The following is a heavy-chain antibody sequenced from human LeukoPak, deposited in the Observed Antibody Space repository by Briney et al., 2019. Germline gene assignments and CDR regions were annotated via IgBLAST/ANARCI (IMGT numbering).Heavy chain of an antibody. CDR2: IKSDGGTT. CDR1: GFTFSNAW. D-gene: IGHD4-17*01. V-gene: IGHV3-15*01. J-gene: IGHJ4*02. CDR3: TTDLGDYGDYVRC. Sequence: PGGSLRLSCAASGFTFSNAWMSWVRQAPGKGLEWIGRIKSDGGTTDYAAPVKGRFTISRDDSKNTLYLQMNSLKAEDTAVYYCTTDLGDYGDYVRCWGQGRVVTVSS.